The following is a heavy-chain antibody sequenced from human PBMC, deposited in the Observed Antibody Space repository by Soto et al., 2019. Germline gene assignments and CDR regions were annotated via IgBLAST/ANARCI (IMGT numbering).Heavy chain of an antibody. D-gene: IGHD3-22*01. J-gene: IGHJ6*02. CDR3: ARALVTDYNSRDYHYYFAMDV. Sequence: SETLSLTCVVSGGPVSGDDLYWSWIRHLPGKGLEWIANVYHTGTTYYNPSLKSRVSMSVDTSQNQFSLILASVTAADTAVYYCARALVTDYNSRDYHYYFAMDVWCQGTSVTVSS. V-gene: IGHV4-31*02. CDR1: GGPVSGDDLY. CDR2: VYHTGTT.